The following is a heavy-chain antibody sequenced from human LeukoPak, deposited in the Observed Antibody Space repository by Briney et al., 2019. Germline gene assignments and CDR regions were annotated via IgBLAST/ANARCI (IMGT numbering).Heavy chain of an antibody. CDR3: ARGLRYYDFWSGYFDY. Sequence: GASVKVSCKASGYTLTSYGISSVRQAPGHGLEWMGWISAYNGNTNYAQKLQGRVTMTTDTSTSTAYMELRRVSSDDTAVYYCARGLRYYDFWSGYFDYWGQGTLVTVSS. V-gene: IGHV1-18*01. CDR1: GYTLTSYG. D-gene: IGHD3-3*01. J-gene: IGHJ4*02. CDR2: ISAYNGNT.